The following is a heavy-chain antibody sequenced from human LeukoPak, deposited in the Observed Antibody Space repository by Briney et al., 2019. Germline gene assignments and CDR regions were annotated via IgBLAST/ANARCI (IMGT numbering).Heavy chain of an antibody. CDR2: IYYSGST. J-gene: IGHJ6*03. D-gene: IGHD6-19*01. CDR3: ARGQNRIAVAGSVYYYYMDV. Sequence: SETPSLTCTVSGGSISSYYWSWIRQPPGKGLEWIGYIYYSGSTNYNPSLKSRVTISVDTSKNQFSLKLSSVTAADTAVYYCARGQNRIAVAGSVYYYYMDVWGKGTTVTVSS. V-gene: IGHV4-59*12. CDR1: GGSISSYY.